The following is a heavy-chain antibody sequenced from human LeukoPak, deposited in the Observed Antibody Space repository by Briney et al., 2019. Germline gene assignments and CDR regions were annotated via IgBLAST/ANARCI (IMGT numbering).Heavy chain of an antibody. CDR3: ARHYGYSYGYDYYFDY. CDR1: GYMFTSYW. V-gene: IGHV5-10-1*01. D-gene: IGHD5-18*01. CDR2: IDPSESYT. J-gene: IGHJ4*01. Sequence: GESLNISYKGSGYMFTSYWISWVRQMPGKGLEWMGRIDPSESYTNYSPSLQGHVTISVDRSISTAYLQWSSLRASDTAMYFCARHYGYSYGYDYYFDYWGRETMVTVSS.